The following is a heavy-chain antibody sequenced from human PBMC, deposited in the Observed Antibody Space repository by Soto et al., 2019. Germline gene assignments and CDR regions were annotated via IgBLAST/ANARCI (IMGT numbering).Heavy chain of an antibody. CDR3: SLGVYGDYVFDY. J-gene: IGHJ4*02. Sequence: QVQLVQSGAEVKKPGSSVKVSCKASGGTFSSYDISGVRQAPGQGLDWMGGVIPIFGTANYAQKFQGRVTITADESKSKAYMSLSSLRSEDTDVYYCSLGVYGDYVFDYWGQGTMVVVSS. V-gene: IGHV1-69*12. D-gene: IGHD4-17*01. CDR1: GGTFSSYD. CDR2: VIPIFGTA.